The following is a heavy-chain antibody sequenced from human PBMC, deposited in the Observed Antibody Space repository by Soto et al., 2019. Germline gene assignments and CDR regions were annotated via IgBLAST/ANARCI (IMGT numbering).Heavy chain of an antibody. V-gene: IGHV3-30-3*01. J-gene: IGHJ6*02. CDR3: ARGPWQLVRRKVDYYYGMDV. CDR1: GFTFSSYA. Sequence: QVQLVESGGGVVQPGRSLRLSCAASGFTFSSYAMHWVRQAPGKGLEWVAVISYDGSNKYYADSVKGRFTIFRDNSKNTLYLQMNSLRAEDTAVYYCARGPWQLVRRKVDYYYGMDVWGQGTTVTVSS. CDR2: ISYDGSNK. D-gene: IGHD6-13*01.